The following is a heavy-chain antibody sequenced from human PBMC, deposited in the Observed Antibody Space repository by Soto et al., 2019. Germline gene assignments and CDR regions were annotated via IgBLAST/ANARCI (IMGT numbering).Heavy chain of an antibody. Sequence: VQLVQSGAEVKKPGSSVKVSCKASGGTFSNYPFIWVRQAPGQGLDWMGGSIPIFGTTDYGQRFQGRVTITADGSPNTAYMELSSLRSDDTAVYYCARGLYCGGGCYSHFDYWGQGTLVTVSS. CDR2: SIPIFGTT. CDR3: ARGLYCGGGCYSHFDY. J-gene: IGHJ4*02. V-gene: IGHV1-69*01. CDR1: GGTFSNYP. D-gene: IGHD2-21*02.